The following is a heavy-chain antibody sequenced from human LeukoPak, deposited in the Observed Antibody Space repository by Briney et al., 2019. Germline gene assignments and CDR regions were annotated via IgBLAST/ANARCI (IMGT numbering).Heavy chain of an antibody. CDR3: AKNGGGQCYSHLDS. J-gene: IGHJ4*02. CDR1: GFTFSNYA. D-gene: IGHD2-21*01. Sequence: GGSLRLSCAASGFTFSNYAMTWVRQAPGKGLEWVSGISGSGGSTYYVDSVKGRFTISRDNSKNTLYLQMNSLGEEDTALYFCAKNGGGQCYSHLDSWGQGNLVTVSS. V-gene: IGHV3-23*01. CDR2: ISGSGGST.